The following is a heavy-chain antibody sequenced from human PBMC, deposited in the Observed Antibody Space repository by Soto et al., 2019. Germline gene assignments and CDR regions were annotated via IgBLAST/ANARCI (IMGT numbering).Heavy chain of an antibody. D-gene: IGHD3-10*01. Sequence: ASENVSCKACGYGFPRWGSRGVGQPPGQGLEWMGWISAYNGNTNYAQKLQGRVTMATDTSTSTAYMELRSLRSGDTAVYYCARDSGITMVRGDPWGQGTLVTVSS. V-gene: IGHV1-18*01. J-gene: IGHJ5*02. CDR1: GYGFPRWG. CDR3: ARDSGITMVRGDP. CDR2: ISAYNGNT.